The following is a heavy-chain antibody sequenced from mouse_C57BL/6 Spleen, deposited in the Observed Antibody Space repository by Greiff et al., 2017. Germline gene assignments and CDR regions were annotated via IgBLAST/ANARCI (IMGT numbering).Heavy chain of an antibody. Sequence: QVQLQQSGPELVKPGASVKISCKASGYAFSSSWMNWVKQRPGKGLEWIGRIYPGDGDTNYNGKFKGKATLTAHKSSSTAYMQLSSLTSEDSAVYFCARHYGSSPYYAMDYWGQGTSVTVSS. J-gene: IGHJ4*01. CDR1: GYAFSSSW. CDR2: IYPGDGDT. CDR3: ARHYGSSPYYAMDY. V-gene: IGHV1-82*01. D-gene: IGHD1-1*01.